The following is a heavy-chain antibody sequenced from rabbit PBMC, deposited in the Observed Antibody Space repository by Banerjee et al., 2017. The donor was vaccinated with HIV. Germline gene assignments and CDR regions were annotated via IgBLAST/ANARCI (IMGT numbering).Heavy chain of an antibody. Sequence: QQQLVESGGGLVKPGASLTLTCTASGFSFSSSYWICWVRQAPGKGPEWIACIDNVSGYTYYATWAKGRFTMSKTSSTTVTLQMTSLTAADTATYFCASRADSYNDVGDVGAGDGMDLWGPGTLVTVS. CDR3: ASRADSYNDVGDVGAGDGMDL. CDR1: GFSFSSSYW. J-gene: IGHJ6*01. D-gene: IGHD5-1*01. CDR2: IDNVSGYT. V-gene: IGHV1S45*01.